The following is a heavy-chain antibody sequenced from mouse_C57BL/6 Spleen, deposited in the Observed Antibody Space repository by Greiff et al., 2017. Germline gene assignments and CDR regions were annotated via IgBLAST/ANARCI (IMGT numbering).Heavy chain of an antibody. CDR1: GYTFTSYW. D-gene: IGHD1-1*01. CDR3: ARRYYGSSFDY. Sequence: QVQLQQPGAELVRPGSSVKLSCKASGYTFTSYWMHWVKQRPIQGLEWIGNIDPSDSATHYNQKFKDKATLTIDKSSSTAYMQLSSLTSDDSAVYYCARRYYGSSFDYWGQGTTLTVSS. V-gene: IGHV1-52*01. CDR2: IDPSDSAT. J-gene: IGHJ2*01.